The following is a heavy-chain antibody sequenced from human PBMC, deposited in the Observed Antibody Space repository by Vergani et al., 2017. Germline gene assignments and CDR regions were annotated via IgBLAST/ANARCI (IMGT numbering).Heavy chain of an antibody. CDR1: GFTFSSFS. CDR2: ISSSSGTI. D-gene: IGHD5-24*01. Sequence: EVQLVESGGGLVQPGGSLRLSCAASGFTFSSFSMTWVRQAPGKGLELVSYISSSSGTIYYADSVKGRFTISRDNAKNSLYLQMNSLRDEDTAVYYCARDCRDGYDWAFDIWGQGTTVTVSS. J-gene: IGHJ3*02. V-gene: IGHV3-48*02. CDR3: ARDCRDGYDWAFDI.